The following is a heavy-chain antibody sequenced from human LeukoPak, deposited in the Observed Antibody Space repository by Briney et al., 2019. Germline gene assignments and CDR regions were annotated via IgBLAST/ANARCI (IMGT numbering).Heavy chain of an antibody. J-gene: IGHJ4*02. CDR2: IWYDGSNK. CDR1: GFTFSSYG. CDR3: ARGTILRFLEWLFPPGDY. V-gene: IGHV3-33*01. Sequence: GGSLRLSCAASGFTFSSYGMHWARQAPGKGLEWVAVIWYDGSNKYYADSVKGRFTISRDNSKNTLYLQMNSLRAEDTAVYYCARGTILRFLEWLFPPGDYWGQGTLVTVSS. D-gene: IGHD3-3*01.